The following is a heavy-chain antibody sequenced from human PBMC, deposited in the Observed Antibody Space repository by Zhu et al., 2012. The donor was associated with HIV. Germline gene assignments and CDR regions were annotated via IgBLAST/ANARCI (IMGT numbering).Heavy chain of an antibody. J-gene: IGHJ6*02. V-gene: IGHV3-23*01. CDR1: GFTFSHYA. Sequence: EVQLLESGGGVVQPGGSLRLSCAASGFTFSHYAMTWVRQAPGKGLEWVASISANGFSAYYADSVTGWFTISRDNNSKSILYLQMNNLRAEDTALYYCAKVMVAATQYGMDVWGQGTTVTVSS. CDR2: ISANGFSA. CDR3: AKVMVAATQYGMDV. D-gene: IGHD2-8*01.